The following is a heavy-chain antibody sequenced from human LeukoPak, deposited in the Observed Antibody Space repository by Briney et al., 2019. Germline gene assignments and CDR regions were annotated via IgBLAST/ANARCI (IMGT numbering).Heavy chain of an antibody. Sequence: GGSLRLSCAASGFTFSNAWMSWVRQVPGKGLEWVGRIKRKTDGGTIDYGAAVKGRFTVSGDDSKNTLYLQMDSLKSEDTAVYYCTTYDYGDYYFFYGMDVWGQGTTVTVSS. J-gene: IGHJ6*02. CDR2: IKRKTDGGTI. V-gene: IGHV3-15*01. CDR3: TTYDYGDYYFFYGMDV. D-gene: IGHD4-17*01. CDR1: GFTFSNAW.